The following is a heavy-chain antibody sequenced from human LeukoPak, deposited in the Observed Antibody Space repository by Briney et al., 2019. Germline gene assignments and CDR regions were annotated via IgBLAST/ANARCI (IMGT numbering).Heavy chain of an antibody. CDR1: GGSISSYY. CDR2: IYYSGST. V-gene: IGHV4-59*01. Sequence: SSETLSLTCTVSGGSISSYYWSWIRQPPGKGLEWIGYIYYSGSTNYNPSLKSRVTISVDTSKNQFSLKLSSVTAADTAVYYCARDTANRWIFDYWGQGTLVTVSS. D-gene: IGHD4-23*01. J-gene: IGHJ4*02. CDR3: ARDTANRWIFDY.